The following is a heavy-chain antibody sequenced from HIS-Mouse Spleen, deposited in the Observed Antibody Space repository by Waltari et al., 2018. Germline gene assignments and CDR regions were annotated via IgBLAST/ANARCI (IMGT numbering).Heavy chain of an antibody. CDR2: IYYSGST. CDR3: ARDRELYFDY. V-gene: IGHV4-39*07. CDR1: GGSISSSRYY. D-gene: IGHD1-26*01. J-gene: IGHJ4*02. Sequence: QLQLQESGPGLAKPSETLSLTCTVSGGSISSSRYYWGWIRQPPGKGLEWIGSIYYSGSTYYNPSLKSRVTISVDTSKNQFSLKLSSVTAADTAVYYCARDRELYFDYWGQGTLVTVSS.